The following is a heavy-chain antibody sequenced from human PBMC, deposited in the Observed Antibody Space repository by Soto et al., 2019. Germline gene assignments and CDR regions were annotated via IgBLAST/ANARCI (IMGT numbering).Heavy chain of an antibody. J-gene: IGHJ6*02. D-gene: IGHD6-25*01. Sequence: EVQLVESGGGLVKPGGSLRLSCAASGFTFSRYGMNWVRQAPGKGLELVSSISGLSSYIYYADSVKGRFTVSRDNAKNSLYVQMNSLRAEDTAVYYCARDPQQRLAVSYYYGMDVWGQGTTVIVSS. CDR1: GFTFSRYG. V-gene: IGHV3-21*02. CDR2: ISGLSSYI. CDR3: ARDPQQRLAVSYYYGMDV.